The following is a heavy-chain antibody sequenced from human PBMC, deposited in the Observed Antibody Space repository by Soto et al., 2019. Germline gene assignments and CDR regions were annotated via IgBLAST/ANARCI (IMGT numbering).Heavy chain of an antibody. CDR1: GGSISSGGYY. J-gene: IGHJ4*02. CDR2: IYYSGST. D-gene: IGHD6-19*01. CDR3: ARVKRWLGLALIDY. V-gene: IGHV4-31*03. Sequence: SETLSLTCTVSGGSISSGGYYWSWIRQHPGKGLEWIGYIYYSGSTYYNPSLKSRVTISVDTSKNQFSLKLSSVTAADTAVYYCARVKRWLGLALIDYWGQGTLVTVSS.